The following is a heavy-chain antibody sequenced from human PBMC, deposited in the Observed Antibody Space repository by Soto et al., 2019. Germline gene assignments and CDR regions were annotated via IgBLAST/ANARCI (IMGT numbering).Heavy chain of an antibody. Sequence: QVQLVQSGAEVKKPGASVKVSCKASGYTFTYYFMNWVRQAPGQGLEWMGRINPSGGSTIYAQKSQGRVTMTRDTSTTTVYMELSSLRSDDTAVYYCVILCSGSPRMDAWGKGTTVTVSS. V-gene: IGHV1-46*01. CDR3: VILCSGSPRMDA. CDR2: INPSGGST. CDR1: GYTFTYYF. J-gene: IGHJ6*03. D-gene: IGHD3-10*02.